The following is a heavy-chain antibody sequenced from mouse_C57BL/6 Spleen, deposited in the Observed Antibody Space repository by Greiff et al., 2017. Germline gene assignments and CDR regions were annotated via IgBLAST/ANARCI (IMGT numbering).Heavy chain of an antibody. Sequence: QVQLQQSGAELVMPGASVKLSCKASGYTFTSYWMHWVKQRPGQGLEWIGEIDPSDSYTNYNQKVKGKSTLTVDKSSSTAYMQLSSLTSEDSAVYYCARAYYSNYWYFDVWGTGTTVTVSS. J-gene: IGHJ1*03. V-gene: IGHV1-69*01. CDR3: ARAYYSNYWYFDV. CDR2: IDPSDSYT. CDR1: GYTFTSYW. D-gene: IGHD2-5*01.